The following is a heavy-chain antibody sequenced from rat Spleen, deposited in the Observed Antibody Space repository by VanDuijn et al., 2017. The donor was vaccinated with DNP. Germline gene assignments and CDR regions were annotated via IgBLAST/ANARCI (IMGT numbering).Heavy chain of an antibody. CDR2: ISYDGGST. D-gene: IGHD4-3*01. CDR1: GFTFSDYY. V-gene: IGHV5-20*01. CDR3: STRNSGYGGYFDY. J-gene: IGHJ2*01. Sequence: EVQLVESGGGLVQPGRSLKLSCAASGFTFSDYYMAWVRQAPTKGLEWVAYISYDGGSTYYGDSVKGRFTISRDNAKSTLYLQMNSLRSEDTATYYCSTRNSGYGGYFDYWGQGVMVTVSS.